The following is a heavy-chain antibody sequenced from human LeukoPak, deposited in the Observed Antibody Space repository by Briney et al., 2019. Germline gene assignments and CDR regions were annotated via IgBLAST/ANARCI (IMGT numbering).Heavy chain of an antibody. CDR2: ISRGGSPI. CDR1: GFTFSSYA. J-gene: IGHJ4*02. Sequence: GGSLRLSCAASGFTFSSYAMSWVRQAPGKGLEWVSSISRGGSPIFYADSVRGRFTTSRDNAKKSLFLQMTSLRAEDTAVYYCTRVPWRGEIFWGKGTLVRVSS. V-gene: IGHV3-48*03. D-gene: IGHD3-3*01. CDR3: TRVPWRGEIF.